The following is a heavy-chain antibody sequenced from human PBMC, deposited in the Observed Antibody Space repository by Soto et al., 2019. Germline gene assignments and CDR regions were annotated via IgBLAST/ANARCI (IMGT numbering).Heavy chain of an antibody. J-gene: IGHJ4*02. CDR2: ISGSGGST. D-gene: IGHD3-16*02. V-gene: IGHV3-23*01. CDR3: AKGAGGYDYVWGSYRLFEY. Sequence: LRLSCAASGFTFSSYVMSWVRQAPGKGLEWVSAISGSGGSTYYADSVKGRFTISRDNSKNTLYLQMNSLRAEDTAVYYCAKGAGGYDYVWGSYRLFEYWGQGTLVTVSS. CDR1: GFTFSSYV.